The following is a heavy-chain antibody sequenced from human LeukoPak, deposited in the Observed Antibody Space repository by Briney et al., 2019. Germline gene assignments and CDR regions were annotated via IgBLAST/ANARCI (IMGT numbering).Heavy chain of an antibody. J-gene: IGHJ6*02. CDR1: GFTFSSYA. V-gene: IGHV3-33*08. CDR3: SREYFDWSRNYYYGMDV. Sequence: GGSLRLSCVASGFTFSSYAMSWVRQAPGKGLEWMALIWYDGSNKYYADSVKGRFTISRDNSKNTLYLQMNSLRAEDTAVYYCSREYFDWSRNYYYGMDVWGQGTTVTVSS. CDR2: IWYDGSNK. D-gene: IGHD3-9*01.